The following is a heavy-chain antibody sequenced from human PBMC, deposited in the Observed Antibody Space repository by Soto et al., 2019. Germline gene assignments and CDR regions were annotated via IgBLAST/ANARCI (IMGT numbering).Heavy chain of an antibody. J-gene: IGHJ4*02. CDR1: GASISSYD. CDR2: ISYSGST. CDR3: ARGRDGYNYPNFDY. V-gene: IGHV4-59*01. D-gene: IGHD5-12*01. Sequence: SETLSLTCTVSGASISSYDWSWIRRPPGKGLEWIGHISYSGSTNYKPSLKSRVTISVDTSKKQFSLKLTSVTAADTAVYYCARGRDGYNYPNFDYWGQGTLVT.